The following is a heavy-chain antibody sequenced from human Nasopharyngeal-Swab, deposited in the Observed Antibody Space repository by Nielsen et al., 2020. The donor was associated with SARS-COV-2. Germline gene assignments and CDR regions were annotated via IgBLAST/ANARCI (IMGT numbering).Heavy chain of an antibody. CDR3: ARGGVYYYGMDV. V-gene: IGHV6-1*01. CDR1: GDSVSNNGAT. D-gene: IGHD6-25*01. Sequence: LTLSLTCGISGDSVSNNGATWNWIRQSPSRGLEWLGRTYYRSKWKSDYAVSVTSRLTINPDTSKNQFSLQLSSVTPEDTAIYYCARGGVYYYGMDVWGQGTTVTVSS. J-gene: IGHJ6*02. CDR2: TYYRSKWKS.